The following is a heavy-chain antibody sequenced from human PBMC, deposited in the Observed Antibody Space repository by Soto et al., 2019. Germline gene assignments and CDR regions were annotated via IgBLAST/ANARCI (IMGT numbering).Heavy chain of an antibody. D-gene: IGHD6-19*01. CDR3: ARVWDFSSAWVDY. Sequence: SETLTLTCAVSGGSISSTNWWSWVRQPPGKGLEWIGEIYHSGSTNYNPSLKSRVTISVDKSKNQFSLKLSSVTAADTAVYYCARVWDFSSAWVDYWGQGTLVTVPS. V-gene: IGHV4-4*02. CDR2: IYHSGST. CDR1: GGSISSTNW. J-gene: IGHJ4*02.